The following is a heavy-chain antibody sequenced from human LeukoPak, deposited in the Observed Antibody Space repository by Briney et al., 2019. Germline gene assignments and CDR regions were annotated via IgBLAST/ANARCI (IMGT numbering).Heavy chain of an antibody. J-gene: IGHJ4*02. CDR2: ISYDGSNK. V-gene: IGHV3-30*04. D-gene: IGHD1-20*01. Sequence: GGSLRLSCAASGFTFSSYAMHWVRQAPGKGLEWVAVISYDGSNKYYADSVKGRFTISRDNSKNTLYLQMNSLRAEDTAVYYCARVPYNYTVLDTSLDYWGQGTLVTVSS. CDR1: GFTFSSYA. CDR3: ARVPYNYTVLDTSLDY.